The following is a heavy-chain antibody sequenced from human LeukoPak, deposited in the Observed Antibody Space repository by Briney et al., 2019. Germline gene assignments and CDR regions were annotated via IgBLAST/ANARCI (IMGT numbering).Heavy chain of an antibody. V-gene: IGHV3-30*03. CDR1: GLTFSSYG. CDR3: ARDSGTYTFDY. D-gene: IGHD3/OR15-3a*01. CDR2: ISYDASNK. J-gene: IGHJ4*02. Sequence: GRSLRLSCAASGLTFSSYGMHWVRQAPGKGLEWVAVISYDASNKYYADSVKGRFTISRDNSKNTLYLQTNSLRAEDTAVYYCARDSGTYTFDYWGQGTLVTVSS.